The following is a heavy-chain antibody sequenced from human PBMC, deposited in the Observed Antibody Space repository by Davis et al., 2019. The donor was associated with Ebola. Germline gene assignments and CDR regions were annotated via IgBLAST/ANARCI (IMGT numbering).Heavy chain of an antibody. V-gene: IGHV3-30*04. CDR2: ISYDGSNK. CDR1: GFTFSSYA. J-gene: IGHJ6*04. D-gene: IGHD4-17*01. CDR3: ANAATYGDYVHYYYGMDV. Sequence: GGSLRLSCAASGFTFSSYAMHWVRQAPGKGLEWVAVISYDGSNKYYADSVKGRFTISRDNSKNTLYLQMNSLRAEDTAVYYCANAATYGDYVHYYYGMDVWGKGTTVTVSS.